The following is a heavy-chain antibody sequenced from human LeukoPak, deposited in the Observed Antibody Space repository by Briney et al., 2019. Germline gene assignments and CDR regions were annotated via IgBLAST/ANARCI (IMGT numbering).Heavy chain of an antibody. CDR3: ARDHYDVSTAYPARAIDH. CDR2: INPSNGVT. Sequence: RASVKVSCKPSGYTFSDYYIHWVRQAPGQGLEWMGWINPSNGVTKYAQKFEGSVTMTRDTSLSTAYMELSRVRPDDTAVYFCARDHYDVSTAYPARAIDHWGQGTLVTVSS. D-gene: IGHD3-9*01. J-gene: IGHJ4*02. V-gene: IGHV1-2*04. CDR1: GYTFSDYY.